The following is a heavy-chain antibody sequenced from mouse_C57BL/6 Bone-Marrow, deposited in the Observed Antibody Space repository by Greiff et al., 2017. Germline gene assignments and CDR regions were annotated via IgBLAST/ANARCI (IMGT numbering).Heavy chain of an antibody. CDR2: IYPGGGYT. V-gene: IGHV1-63*01. J-gene: IGHJ2*01. CDR1: GYTFTNYW. D-gene: IGHD2-3*01. CDR3: ARTLGYYYFDY. Sequence: QVQLQQSGAELVRPGTSVKMSCKASGYTFTNYWMGWVKQRPGHGLEWIGEIYPGGGYTNYNEKFKGKATLTADKSSSTAYMQFSSLTSEDSAIYFCARTLGYYYFDYWGQGTTVTVSS.